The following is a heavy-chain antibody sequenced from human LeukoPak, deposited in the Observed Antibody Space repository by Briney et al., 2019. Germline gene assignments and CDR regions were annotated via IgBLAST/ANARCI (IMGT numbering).Heavy chain of an antibody. D-gene: IGHD4/OR15-4a*01. Sequence: GGSLRLSCGSSGFIFRNYAMSWVRQAPGEGLEWVSGISDNGGGRYYADSVKGRFTISRDNSKNMLYLQMNSLRAEDTAVYYCAKESGALGAPLYDYWGRGILVTASS. V-gene: IGHV3-23*01. CDR1: GFIFRNYA. J-gene: IGHJ4*02. CDR2: ISDNGGGR. CDR3: AKESGALGAPLYDY.